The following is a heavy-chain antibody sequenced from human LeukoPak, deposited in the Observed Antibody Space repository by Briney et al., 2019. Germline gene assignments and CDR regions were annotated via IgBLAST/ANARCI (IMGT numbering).Heavy chain of an antibody. J-gene: IGHJ4*02. CDR2: IYSGGST. CDR1: GFTVSSNY. CDR3: ARANYGGDFDY. V-gene: IGHV3-53*01. Sequence: PGGSLRLSCAASGFTVSSNYMSWVRQAPGKGLEWVSVIYSGGSTYYADSVKGRFTISRDNSKNTLYLQINSLRAEDTAVYYCARANYGGDFDYWGQGTLVTVSS. D-gene: IGHD4-23*01.